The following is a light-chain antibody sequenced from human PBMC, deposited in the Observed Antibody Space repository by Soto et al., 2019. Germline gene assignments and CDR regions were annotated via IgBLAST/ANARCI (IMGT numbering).Light chain of an antibody. Sequence: EIVLTQSPATLSLSPGERATLSCRASQSVGSFLAWFQQKPGQAPRLLIYDASNRATGIPARFSGSGSGTEFTLTISSLQSEDFAVYYCQQYNNLPPWTFGQGTKVEIK. CDR2: DAS. CDR3: QQYNNLPPWT. V-gene: IGKV3-11*01. J-gene: IGKJ1*01. CDR1: QSVGSF.